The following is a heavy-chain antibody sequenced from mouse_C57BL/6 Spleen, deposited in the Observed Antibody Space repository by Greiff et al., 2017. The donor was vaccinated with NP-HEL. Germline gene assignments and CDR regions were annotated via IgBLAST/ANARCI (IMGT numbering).Heavy chain of an antibody. CDR1: GYSITSGYY. CDR2: ISYDGSN. D-gene: IGHD2-4*01. Sequence: EVQLQQSGPGLVKPSQSLSLTCSVTGYSITSGYYWNWIRQFPGNKLEWMGYISYDGSNNYNPSLKNRISITRDTSKNQFFLKLNSVTTEDTATYYCARLYNYDYGLYAMDYWGQGTSVTVSS. J-gene: IGHJ4*01. V-gene: IGHV3-6*01. CDR3: ARLYNYDYGLYAMDY.